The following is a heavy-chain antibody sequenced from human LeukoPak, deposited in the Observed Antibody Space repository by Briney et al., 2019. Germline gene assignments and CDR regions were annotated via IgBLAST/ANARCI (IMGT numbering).Heavy chain of an antibody. CDR3: AKGVVGVFGGWNY. V-gene: IGHV3-30*18. Sequence: GRSLRLFCAASGFTFSSFGIHWVRQDPGKGLEWVAVISFDGNIKHYADSVKGRFTISRDNSKNTLYLQMNSMRAEDTAVYYCAKGVVGVFGGWNYWGQGTLVTVSS. J-gene: IGHJ4*02. CDR1: GFTFSSFG. CDR2: ISFDGNIK. D-gene: IGHD2-15*01.